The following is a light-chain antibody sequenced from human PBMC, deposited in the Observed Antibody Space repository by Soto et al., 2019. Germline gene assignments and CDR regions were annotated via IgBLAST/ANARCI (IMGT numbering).Light chain of an antibody. Sequence: QSLLTQPASVSGSPGQSITISCTGTSSDVGGYNYVSWYQQHPGKAPKVINYEVSNRPSGVSNRFSGSKSGNTAPLTTARLQPEDAADYYCSSYTSLSTYVFGTGTKLTVL. J-gene: IGLJ1*01. V-gene: IGLV2-14*01. CDR2: EVS. CDR3: SSYTSLSTYV. CDR1: SSDVGGYNY.